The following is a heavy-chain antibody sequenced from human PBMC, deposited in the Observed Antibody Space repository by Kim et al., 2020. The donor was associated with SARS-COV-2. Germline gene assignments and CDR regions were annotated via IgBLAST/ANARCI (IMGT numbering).Heavy chain of an antibody. Sequence: AYNGNTNYAQKLQGRVTMTTDTSTSTAYMELRSLGSDDTAVYFCARDPDYWGQGTLVTVSS. CDR3: ARDPDY. V-gene: IGHV1-18*01. J-gene: IGHJ4*02. CDR2: AYNGNT.